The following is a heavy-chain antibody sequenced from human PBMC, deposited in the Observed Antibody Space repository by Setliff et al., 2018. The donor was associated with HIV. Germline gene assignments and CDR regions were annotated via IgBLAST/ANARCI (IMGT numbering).Heavy chain of an antibody. CDR2: IYYSGST. D-gene: IGHD2-21*02. Sequence: ETLSLTCTVSGGSINNYYWSWIRQPPGKGLEWIGYIYYSGSTNYNPSLKSRVTISLDTSKNQFSLRLTSVTAADTAVYYCARYLFCGGDCYSGFDYWGQGTLVTVSS. CDR1: GGSINNYY. CDR3: ARYLFCGGDCYSGFDY. J-gene: IGHJ4*02. V-gene: IGHV4-59*01.